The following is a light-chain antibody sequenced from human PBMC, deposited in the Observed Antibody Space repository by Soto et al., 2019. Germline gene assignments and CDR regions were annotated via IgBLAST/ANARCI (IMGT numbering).Light chain of an antibody. V-gene: IGKV1-5*03. Sequence: DIQMTQSPSSLSASVGHRVTITCRASQSISSYLNWYQQKPGKAPKLLIYKASSLESGVPSRLSGSGFGTDFTLTISRLKPDDSATYHCQQYDTYWTFGHGTQVDIK. CDR3: QQYDTYWT. J-gene: IGKJ1*01. CDR1: QSISSY. CDR2: KAS.